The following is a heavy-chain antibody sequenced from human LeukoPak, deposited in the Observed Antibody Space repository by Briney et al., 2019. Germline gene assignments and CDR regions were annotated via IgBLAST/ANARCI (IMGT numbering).Heavy chain of an antibody. CDR1: GHSINSSTYY. J-gene: IGHJ5*02. CDR2: IYRSGTT. V-gene: IGHV4-39*01. Sequence: SDTLSLTCNVSGHSINSSTYYWRWIRQPPGKGLEWIANIYRSGTTYYNPALKSRATISVETSSNQFSLKLTSVTAACTAVYDCARVKGVKGTSWFDPWGQGTLVTVSS. D-gene: IGHD3-10*01. CDR3: ARVKGVKGTSWFDP.